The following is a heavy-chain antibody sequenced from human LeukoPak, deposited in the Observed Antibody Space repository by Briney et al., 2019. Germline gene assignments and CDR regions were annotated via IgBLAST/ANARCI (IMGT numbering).Heavy chain of an antibody. CDR2: ISYDGSNK. CDR1: GFTFSSYA. J-gene: IGHJ4*02. Sequence: GGSLRLSCAASGFTFSSYAMHWVRQAPGKGLEWVAVISYDGSNKYYADSVKGRFTISRDNSKDTLYLQMNSLRVEDTAVFYCARDQYDTWSRRGNFDSWGQGTLVIVSS. V-gene: IGHV3-30-3*01. D-gene: IGHD3-3*01. CDR3: ARDQYDTWSRRGNFDS.